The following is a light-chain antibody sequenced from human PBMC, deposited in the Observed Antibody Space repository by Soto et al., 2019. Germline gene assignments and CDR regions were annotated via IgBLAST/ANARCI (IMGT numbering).Light chain of an antibody. V-gene: IGKV1-5*03. Sequence: DIQMTQSPSTLSASVGDRVTITCRASQSISSWLAWYQQKAGKAPKVLIYKASSLESGVPARFSGSGSGTEFTLTISSLQPDDFATYYCQQYDTYWTFGQGTKVDIK. CDR2: KAS. CDR1: QSISSW. CDR3: QQYDTYWT. J-gene: IGKJ1*01.